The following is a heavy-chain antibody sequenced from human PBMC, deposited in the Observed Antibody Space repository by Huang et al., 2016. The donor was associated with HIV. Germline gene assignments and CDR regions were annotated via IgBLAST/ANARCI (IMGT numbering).Heavy chain of an antibody. CDR2: ISYDGRKQ. V-gene: IGHV3-30*04. CDR3: ARGSAGVLWFGEM. Sequence: QERLVESGGGVVQPGRSLRLSCAASGFTFSSYAMHWVRQAPGKGWGWVAVISYDGRKQHYVDSVKGRFTISRDNSKKMVYLQMNSLRMGDTAVYYGARGSAGVLWFGEMWGQGTLVTVSS. J-gene: IGHJ4*02. D-gene: IGHD3-10*01. CDR1: GFTFSSYA.